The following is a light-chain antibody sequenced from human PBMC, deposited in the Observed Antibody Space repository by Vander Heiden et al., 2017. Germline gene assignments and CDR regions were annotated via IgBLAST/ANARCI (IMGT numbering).Light chain of an antibody. CDR3: QQRKDGQPYFT. CDR1: QSVSSY. V-gene: IGKV3-11*01. J-gene: IGKJ3*01. Sequence: EIVLPQSPATLPLSPGERATLSCRASQSVSSYLAWYQQKPGQAPRLLIYDASNRATGIQARFSGSGYGTDFTLTSNGREPEDFAVYYCQQRKDGQPYFTFGHGTKVDIK. CDR2: DAS.